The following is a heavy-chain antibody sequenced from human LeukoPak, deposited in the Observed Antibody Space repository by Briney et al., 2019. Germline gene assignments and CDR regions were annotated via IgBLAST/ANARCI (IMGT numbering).Heavy chain of an antibody. Sequence: GGSLRLPCAASGFTFSGSAIYWVRQASGKGLEWVGRIRSKPNNYATAYAASVKGRFTISRDESKNTAYLQMNSLTVEDTAVYYCTRWPKDGTPFDYWGQGTLVTVSS. CDR2: IRSKPNNYAT. CDR1: GFTFSGSA. CDR3: TRWPKDGTPFDY. J-gene: IGHJ4*02. D-gene: IGHD1-1*01. V-gene: IGHV3-73*01.